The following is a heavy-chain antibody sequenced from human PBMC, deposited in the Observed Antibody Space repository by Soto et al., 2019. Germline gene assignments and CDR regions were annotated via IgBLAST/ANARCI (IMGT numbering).Heavy chain of an antibody. CDR1: GFTFSNYA. CDR3: ARGPTSGAFDI. J-gene: IGHJ3*02. Sequence: GGSLRLSCAASGFTFSNYAMSWVRQAPGKGLEWVSGISGSGGSTYYADSVKGRFTISRDNSKNTLYLQMNSLRVDDTAIYYCARGPTSGAFDIWGRGTMVTVSS. D-gene: IGHD1-26*01. V-gene: IGHV3-23*01. CDR2: ISGSGGST.